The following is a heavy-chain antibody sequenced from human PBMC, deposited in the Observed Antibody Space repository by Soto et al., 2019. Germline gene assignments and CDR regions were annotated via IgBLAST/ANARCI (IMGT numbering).Heavy chain of an antibody. Sequence: LKISCKASGYRFSTYWIGWVRQRPGKGPEWMAIIYPGDSDTRENPSFQGQVTISADKSSNTVHLQWRSLKASDTAIYYCARLGGIVDTGTWIQWGQGTPVTVS. CDR3: ARLGGIVDTGTWIQ. CDR2: IYPGDSDT. V-gene: IGHV5-51*01. CDR1: GYRFSTYW. D-gene: IGHD1-26*01. J-gene: IGHJ4*02.